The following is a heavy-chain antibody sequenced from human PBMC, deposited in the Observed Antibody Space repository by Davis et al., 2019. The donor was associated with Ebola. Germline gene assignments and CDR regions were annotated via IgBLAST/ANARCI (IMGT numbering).Heavy chain of an antibody. D-gene: IGHD3-10*01. V-gene: IGHV3-73*01. J-gene: IGHJ4*02. Sequence: GESLKISCAASGFTFSGSAMHWVRQASGKGLEWVGRIRSKANSYATAYAASVKGRFTISRDDSKSTAYLQMNSLKTEDTAVYYCTRGYYGSGSYVDYWGQGTLVTVSS. CDR3: TRGYYGSGSYVDY. CDR2: IRSKANSYAT. CDR1: GFTFSGSA.